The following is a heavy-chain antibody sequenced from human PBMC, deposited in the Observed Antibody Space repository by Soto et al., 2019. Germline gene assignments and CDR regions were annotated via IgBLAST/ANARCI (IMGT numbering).Heavy chain of an antibody. CDR1: GFTFSSYA. Sequence: GGSLRLPCAASGFTFSSYAMSWVRQAPGKGLEWVSAISGSGGSTYYADSVKGRFTISRDNSKNTLYLQMNSLRAEDTAVYYCAKGVDYDILTGYYWGQGTLVTVSS. J-gene: IGHJ4*02. D-gene: IGHD3-9*01. V-gene: IGHV3-23*01. CDR3: AKGVDYDILTGYY. CDR2: ISGSGGST.